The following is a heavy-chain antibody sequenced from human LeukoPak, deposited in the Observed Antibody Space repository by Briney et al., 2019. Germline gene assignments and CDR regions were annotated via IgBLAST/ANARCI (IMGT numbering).Heavy chain of an antibody. V-gene: IGHV3-7*01. D-gene: IGHD3-10*01. Sequence: GGSLGLSCAASGFTLRTSWMSWVRQAPGKGLEWVGNIKQDGSEKNYVDSVKGRFTISRDNAKNSLYLQMNSLRAEDTAVYYCAKDGGGPLDWGQGTLVTVSS. CDR2: IKQDGSEK. CDR1: GFTLRTSW. CDR3: AKDGGGPLD. J-gene: IGHJ4*02.